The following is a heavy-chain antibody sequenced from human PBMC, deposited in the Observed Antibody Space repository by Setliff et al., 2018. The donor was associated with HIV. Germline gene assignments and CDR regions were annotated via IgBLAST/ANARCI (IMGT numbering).Heavy chain of an antibody. D-gene: IGHD6-19*01. CDR1: GGSISTGSYY. V-gene: IGHV4-61*02. J-gene: IGHJ3*02. CDR2: VYTSGST. CDR3: ARVAGGVAAFDI. Sequence: TLSLTCTVSGGSISTGSYYWSWIRQPAGKGLEWIGRVYTSGSTNYNPSLKSRITISVATSKKQFSLKLTSVTAADSAVYYCARVAGGVAAFDIWGQGTMVTVSS.